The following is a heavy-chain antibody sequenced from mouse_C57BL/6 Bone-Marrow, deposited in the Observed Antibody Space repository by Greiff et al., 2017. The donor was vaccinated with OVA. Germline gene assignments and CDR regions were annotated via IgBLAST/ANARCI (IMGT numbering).Heavy chain of an antibody. J-gene: IGHJ3*01. D-gene: IGHD1-1*01. CDR2: IDPNSGGT. V-gene: IGHV1-72*01. CDR3: AREGRTVVARGFAY. Sequence: QVQLKQPGAELVKPGASVKLSCKASGYTFTSYWMHWVKQRPGRGLEWIGRIDPNSGGTKYNEKFKSKATLTVDKPSSTAYMQLSSLTSDDSAVYYCAREGRTVVARGFAYWGQGTLVTVSA. CDR1: GYTFTSYW.